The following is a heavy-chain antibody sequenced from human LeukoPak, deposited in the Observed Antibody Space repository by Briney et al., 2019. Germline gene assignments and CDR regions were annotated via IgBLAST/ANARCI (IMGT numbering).Heavy chain of an antibody. D-gene: IGHD4-23*01. CDR3: ARDSSSDYGGNSGLDY. CDR1: GYTFTSYG. CDR2: ISAYNGNT. V-gene: IGHV1-18*01. J-gene: IGHJ4*02. Sequence: ASVKVSCKASGYTFTSYGTSWVRQAPGQGLEWMGWISAYNGNTNYAQKLQGRVTMTTDTSTSTAYMELRSLRSDDTAVYYCARDSSSDYGGNSGLDYWGQGTLVTVSS.